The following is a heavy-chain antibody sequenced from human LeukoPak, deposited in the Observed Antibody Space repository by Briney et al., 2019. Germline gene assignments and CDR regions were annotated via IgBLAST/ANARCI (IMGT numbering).Heavy chain of an antibody. D-gene: IGHD2-2*01. CDR2: IYYSGST. CDR1: GGSISSYY. Sequence: SETLSLTCTVSGGSISSYYWSWIRQPPGKGLEWIGYIYYSGSTNYNPSLKSLVTISVDTSKNQFSLKLSSVTAADTAVYYCARGWGDCSSTSCPYYFDYWGQGTLVTVSS. J-gene: IGHJ4*02. CDR3: ARGWGDCSSTSCPYYFDY. V-gene: IGHV4-59*01.